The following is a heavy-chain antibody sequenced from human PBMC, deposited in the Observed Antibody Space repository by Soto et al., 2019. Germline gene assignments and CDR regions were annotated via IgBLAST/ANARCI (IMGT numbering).Heavy chain of an antibody. V-gene: IGHV3-21*01. CDR2: ISSSSSYI. CDR1: GFTFSSYS. CDR3: ARDQMVRGVIPFDY. Sequence: EWSLRLSCAASGFTFSSYSMNLVRQAPGKGLEWVSSISSSSSYIYYADSVKGRFTISRDNAKNSLYLQMNSLRAEDTAVYYCARDQMVRGVIPFDYWGEGTLVTVS. D-gene: IGHD3-10*01. J-gene: IGHJ4*02.